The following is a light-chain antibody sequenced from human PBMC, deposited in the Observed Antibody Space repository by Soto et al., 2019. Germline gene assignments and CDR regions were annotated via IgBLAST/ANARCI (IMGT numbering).Light chain of an antibody. CDR2: EGI. J-gene: IGLJ2*01. CDR3: CSYAGGTTAYVV. V-gene: IGLV2-23*01. Sequence: QSALTQPASVSGSPGQSITISCTGTSSNVGSYNLVSWYQQHPGKAPKLIIYEGIKRPSGVSNRFSASKSDNTASLTISGLQAEEESDYYCCSYAGGTTAYVVFGRGTKPTV. CDR1: SSNVGSYNL.